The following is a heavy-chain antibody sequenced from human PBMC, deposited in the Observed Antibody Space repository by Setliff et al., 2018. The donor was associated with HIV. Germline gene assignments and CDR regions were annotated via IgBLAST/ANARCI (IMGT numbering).Heavy chain of an antibody. D-gene: IGHD2-15*01. CDR3: AKDIGNRAVVSLNYYYGMDV. CDR2: ISSSSTTI. Sequence: GGSLRLSCAASGFTFSSYSMNWVRQAPGKGLEWVSYISSSSTTIYYADSVKGRFTISRDNAKNSLYLQMNSLRTEDTALYYCAKDIGNRAVVSLNYYYGMDVWGQGTTVTVSS. J-gene: IGHJ6*02. V-gene: IGHV3-48*04. CDR1: GFTFSSYS.